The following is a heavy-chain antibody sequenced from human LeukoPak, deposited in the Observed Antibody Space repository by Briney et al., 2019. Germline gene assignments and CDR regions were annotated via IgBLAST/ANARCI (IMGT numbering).Heavy chain of an antibody. V-gene: IGHV3-48*02. J-gene: IGHJ4*02. CDR2: ISSSSSTI. CDR1: GFTFSSYS. Sequence: GGSLRLSCAASGFTFSSYSMNWVRQAPGKGLEWVSYISSSSSTIYYADSVKGRFTISRDNAKNSLYLQMNSLRDEDTAVYFCASSVVRGVTPTPFDYWGQGTLVTVSS. D-gene: IGHD3-10*01. CDR3: ASSVVRGVTPTPFDY.